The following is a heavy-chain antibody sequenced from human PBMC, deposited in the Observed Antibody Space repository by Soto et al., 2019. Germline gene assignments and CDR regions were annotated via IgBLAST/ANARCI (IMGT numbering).Heavy chain of an antibody. CDR3: AXSPQYSSGWNDYYVMDV. V-gene: IGHV4-61*01. CDR1: GGSISSSNCN. Sequence: SETLSLTCTVSGGSISSSNCNWIWIRQPPGKGLEWIGYISYSGSTNYNPSLKSRVTISVDTSKNQFSLNLRSVTAADTAVYYCAXSPQYSSGWNDYYVMDVWGQGTTVTVSS. J-gene: IGHJ6*02. CDR2: ISYSGST. D-gene: IGHD6-19*01.